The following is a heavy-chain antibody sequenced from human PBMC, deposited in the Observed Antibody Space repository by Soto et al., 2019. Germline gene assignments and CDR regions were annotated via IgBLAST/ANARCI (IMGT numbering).Heavy chain of an antibody. D-gene: IGHD1-26*01. V-gene: IGHV4-59*01. J-gene: IGHJ4*02. Sequence: SETLSLTCTVSGGSISSYYWRWIRQPPGKGLEWIGYIYYSGSTNYNPSLKSRVTISVDTSKNQFSLKLSSVTAADTAVYYCARASGSYYQFDYWGQETLVTVSS. CDR2: IYYSGST. CDR1: GGSISSYY. CDR3: ARASGSYYQFDY.